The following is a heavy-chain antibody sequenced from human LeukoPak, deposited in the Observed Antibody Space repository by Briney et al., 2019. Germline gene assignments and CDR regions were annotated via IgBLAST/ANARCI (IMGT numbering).Heavy chain of an antibody. CDR2: ISSSSSYI. D-gene: IGHD3-22*01. V-gene: IGHV3-21*01. CDR1: GFTFSSYS. Sequence: PGGSLRLSCAASGFTFSSYSMNWVRQAPWKGLEWVSSISSSSSYIYYADSVKGRFTISRDNAKNSLYLQMNGLRAEDTAVYYCASPGDYYDRYFDLWGRGTLVTVSS. J-gene: IGHJ2*01. CDR3: ASPGDYYDRYFDL.